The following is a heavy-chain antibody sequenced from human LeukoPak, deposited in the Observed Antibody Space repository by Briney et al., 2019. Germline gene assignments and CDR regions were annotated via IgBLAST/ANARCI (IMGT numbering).Heavy chain of an antibody. V-gene: IGHV1-2*04. J-gene: IGHJ6*04. D-gene: IGHD5-12*01. CDR1: GYTFTGYY. CDR2: INPNSVGT. Sequence: ASVKVSCKASGYTFTGYYIHWVRQAPGQGLEWMGWINPNSVGTNYAQKFQGWVTMTTDTSISTAYMELSRLRSDDTAVYYCARERAHRLVSGYDPYYYGMDVWGKGATVTVSS. CDR3: ARERAHRLVSGYDPYYYGMDV.